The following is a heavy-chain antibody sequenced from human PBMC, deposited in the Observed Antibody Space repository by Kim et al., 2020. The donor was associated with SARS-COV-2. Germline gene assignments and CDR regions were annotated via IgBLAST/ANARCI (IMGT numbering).Heavy chain of an antibody. D-gene: IGHD3-16*01. J-gene: IGHJ4*02. V-gene: IGHV4-59*13. CDR2: IYYSGRT. CDR1: GGSISSYY. CDR3: ARGRLGEQRHYFDY. Sequence: SETLSLTCTVSGGSISSYYWSWIRQPPGKGLEWIGYIYYSGRTNYNPSLKSRVTISVDTSKNQFSLKLSSVTAADTALYYCARGRLGEQRHYFDYWGRGT.